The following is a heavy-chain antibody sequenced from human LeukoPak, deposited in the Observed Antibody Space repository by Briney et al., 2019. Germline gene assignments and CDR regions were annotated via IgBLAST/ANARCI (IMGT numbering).Heavy chain of an antibody. Sequence: PGGSLRLSCAASGFTFSSYGMHWVRQAPGNGLEWVAFIRYDGSNKYYADSVKGRFTISRDNSKNTLYLQMNSLRAQDTAVYYCAKGTVVRSYYFDYWGQGTLVTVSS. CDR1: GFTFSSYG. D-gene: IGHD4-23*01. CDR2: IRYDGSNK. J-gene: IGHJ4*02. V-gene: IGHV3-30*02. CDR3: AKGTVVRSYYFDY.